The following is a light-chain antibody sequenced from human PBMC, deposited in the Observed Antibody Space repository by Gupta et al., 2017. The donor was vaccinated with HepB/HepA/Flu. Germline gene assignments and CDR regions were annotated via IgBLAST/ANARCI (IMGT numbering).Light chain of an antibody. CDR3: QQEGKSPSN. Sequence: EIVLTQSPGTLSLSPGERATLSCRASQPISTKYLAWYQQKPGQAPRLLIHGASSRTTDIPDRFSGSGSGTDFTLTIRRLEPEDFAVYYCQQEGKSPSNFGQGTKLEIK. J-gene: IGKJ2*02. CDR2: GAS. V-gene: IGKV3-20*01. CDR1: QPISTKY.